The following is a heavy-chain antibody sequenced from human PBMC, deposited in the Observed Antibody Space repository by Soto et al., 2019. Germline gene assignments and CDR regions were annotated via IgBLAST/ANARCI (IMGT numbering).Heavy chain of an antibody. V-gene: IGHV5-51*01. CDR1: GYSFTSYW. Sequence: PGESLKISCKGSGYSFTSYWIGCVRQMPWKGLEWMGIIYPGDSDTRYSPSFQGQVTISADKSISTAYLQWSSLKASDTAMYYCARQNAARENYYYVMDVWGQGTTVTVSS. D-gene: IGHD6-6*01. J-gene: IGHJ6*02. CDR2: IYPGDSDT. CDR3: ARQNAARENYYYVMDV.